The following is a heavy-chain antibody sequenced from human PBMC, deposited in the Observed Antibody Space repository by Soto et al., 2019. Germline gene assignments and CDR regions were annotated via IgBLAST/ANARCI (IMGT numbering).Heavy chain of an antibody. J-gene: IGHJ6*02. Sequence: GASVKVSCKASGYTFTSHGISWVRQAPGQGLEWMGRISAYNGNTNYPQKVQGRVTMTTDTSTSTAYMELRSLRSDDTAVYYCARENPPDVWGQGTTVTVSS. V-gene: IGHV1-18*04. CDR1: GYTFTSHG. CDR3: ARENPPDV. CDR2: ISAYNGNT.